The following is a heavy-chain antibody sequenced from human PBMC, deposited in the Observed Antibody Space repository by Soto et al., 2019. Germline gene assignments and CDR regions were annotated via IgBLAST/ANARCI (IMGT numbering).Heavy chain of an antibody. V-gene: IGHV4-31*03. CDR3: AGDLGSEQWFLDN. CDR1: GASVSGDGSY. J-gene: IGHJ4*02. Sequence: QVQLQESGPGLVKPSQTLYLTCLVSGASVSGDGSYCSWIRQHPGKCLEFIGYTHNSGSNYSNPSLQNRVAVSIETSKDQFSLRLSSVTAAASAVYFWAGDLGSEQWFLDNWGQGILVTVSS. D-gene: IGHD6-19*01. CDR2: THNSGSN.